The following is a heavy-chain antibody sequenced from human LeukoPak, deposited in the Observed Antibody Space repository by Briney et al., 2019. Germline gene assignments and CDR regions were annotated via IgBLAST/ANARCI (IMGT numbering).Heavy chain of an antibody. CDR2: INQRRNT. D-gene: IGHD6-19*01. J-gene: IGHJ2*01. CDR1: GESFSGYC. CDR3: ARHGWHAWYFDL. V-gene: IGHV4-34*01. Sequence: SETLSLTCVVYGESFSGYCWSWIRQPPGKGLEWIGEINQRRNTNYNPPLKSRVTISIDTSKNQFSLKLSSVTAADTAVYYCARHGWHAWYFDLWGRGTLVTVSS.